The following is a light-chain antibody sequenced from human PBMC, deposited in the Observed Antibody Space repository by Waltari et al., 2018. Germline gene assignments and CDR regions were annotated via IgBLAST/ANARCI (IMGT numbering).Light chain of an antibody. CDR3: AAWDDSLNGLYV. Sequence: QSVLTQPPSASGTPGQRVTISCSGSSSTIGSNTVIWYQQLPGTAPKLLIYSNNQRPSGVPDRFSGSKSGTSASLAISGLQSEDEADYYCAAWDDSLNGLYVFGTGTKVTVL. CDR2: SNN. J-gene: IGLJ1*01. CDR1: SSTIGSNT. V-gene: IGLV1-44*01.